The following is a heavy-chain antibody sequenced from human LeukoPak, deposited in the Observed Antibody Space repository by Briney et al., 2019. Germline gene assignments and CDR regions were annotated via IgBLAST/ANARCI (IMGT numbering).Heavy chain of an antibody. Sequence: SVKVSCKASGFTFTSSAMQWVRQARGQRLEWIGWIVVGSGNTNYAQKFQERVTITRDMSTSTAYMELSSLRSKDTAVYYCAADLAAASTYYYYYGMDVWGQGTTVTVSS. J-gene: IGHJ6*02. CDR3: AADLAAASTYYYYYGMDV. CDR2: IVVGSGNT. D-gene: IGHD2-15*01. CDR1: GFTFTSSA. V-gene: IGHV1-58*02.